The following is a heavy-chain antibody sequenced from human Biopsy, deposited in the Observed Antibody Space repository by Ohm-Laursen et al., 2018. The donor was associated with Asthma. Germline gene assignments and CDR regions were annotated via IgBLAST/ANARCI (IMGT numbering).Heavy chain of an antibody. D-gene: IGHD6-13*01. CDR3: VRGSSSWHHGPFHYYYGLDV. V-gene: IGHV4-39*01. Sequence: TLSLTCSLSSGSGGYMRSGNYYWGWIRQPPGKGLEWIGSIYYSGTTYSNPSLESRVTVSADTSKNQFSLTLTSVTAADTAVYYCVRGSSSWHHGPFHYYYGLDVWGQGTTATVSS. CDR1: SGSGGYMRSGNYY. J-gene: IGHJ6*02. CDR2: IYYSGTT.